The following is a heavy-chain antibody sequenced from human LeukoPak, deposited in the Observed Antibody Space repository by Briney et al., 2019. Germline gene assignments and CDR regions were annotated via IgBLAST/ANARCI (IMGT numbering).Heavy chain of an antibody. CDR2: IYYSGST. CDR1: GYSISSGYY. V-gene: IGHV4-38-2*02. CDR3: ARVSGSSSWCGRSHWFDP. D-gene: IGHD6-13*01. J-gene: IGHJ5*02. Sequence: SETLSLTCTVSGYSISSGYYWSWIRQPPGKGLEWIGSIYYSGSTYYNPSLKSRVTISVDTSKNQFSLKLSSVTAADTAVYYCARVSGSSSWCGRSHWFDPWGQGTLVTVSS.